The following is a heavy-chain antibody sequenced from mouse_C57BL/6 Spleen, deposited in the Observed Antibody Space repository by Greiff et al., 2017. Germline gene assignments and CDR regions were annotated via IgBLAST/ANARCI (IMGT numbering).Heavy chain of an antibody. Sequence: VQLQQSGAELAKPGASVKLSCKASGYTFTSYWMHWVKQRPGQGLEWIGYINPSSGYTKYNQKFKDKATLPADKSSSTAYMQLSSLTYEYSAVYYCARGGSYYAMDYWGQGTSVTVSS. CDR3: ARGGSYYAMDY. CDR2: INPSSGYT. V-gene: IGHV1-7*01. J-gene: IGHJ4*01. CDR1: GYTFTSYW.